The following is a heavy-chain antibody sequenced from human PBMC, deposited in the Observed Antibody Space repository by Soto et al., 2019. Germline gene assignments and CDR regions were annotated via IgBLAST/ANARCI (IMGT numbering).Heavy chain of an antibody. V-gene: IGHV4-61*01. CDR2: IYYSGST. CDR3: ARDGRVVMRVVGAFDI. J-gene: IGHJ3*02. D-gene: IGHD3-22*01. CDR1: GGPHNSYSYY. Sequence: KTSETLSLTCTVSGGPHNSYSYYWGWIRQPPGKGLEWLGYIYYSGSTNYNPSLKSRVTMSVDTSKNQFSLKLSSVTAADTAVYYCARDGRVVMRVVGAFDIWGQGTMVTVSS.